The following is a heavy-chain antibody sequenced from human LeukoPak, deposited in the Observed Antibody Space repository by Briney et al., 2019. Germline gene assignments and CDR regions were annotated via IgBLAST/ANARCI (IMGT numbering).Heavy chain of an antibody. D-gene: IGHD6-13*01. J-gene: IGHJ4*02. CDR2: IHSSGST. CDR1: GGSISGDY. V-gene: IGHV4-59*01. CDR3: ARDRPGGSSLDY. Sequence: KSSETLSLTCTVSGGSISGDYWSWIRQSPGKGLEWIAYIHSSGSTSYNPSLKSRVTISVDTSKNEFSLKLTSVNAADTAVYYCARDRPGGSSLDYWGQGILVTVFS.